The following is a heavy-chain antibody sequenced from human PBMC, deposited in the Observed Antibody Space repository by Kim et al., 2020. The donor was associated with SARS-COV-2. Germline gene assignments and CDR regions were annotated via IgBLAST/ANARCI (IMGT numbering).Heavy chain of an antibody. CDR1: GYNFRSYD. CDR2: MNPNSGHT. V-gene: IGHV1-8*01. D-gene: IGHD2-21*01. J-gene: IGHJ6*04. Sequence: ASVKVSCKASGYNFRSYDISWVRQASGQGLEWMGWMNPNSGHTGFERKFQGRLNMTRDSSTTTAYMELSSLRSEDTAVYYCARRPVRYCGGGTCPYRMDVWGEGTTVTVTS. CDR3: ARRPVRYCGGGTCPYRMDV.